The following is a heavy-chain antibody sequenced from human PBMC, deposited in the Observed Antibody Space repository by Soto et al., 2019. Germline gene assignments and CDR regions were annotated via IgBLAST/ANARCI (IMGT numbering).Heavy chain of an antibody. V-gene: IGHV3-30-3*01. J-gene: IGHJ4*02. Sequence: QVQLVESGGGVVQPGRSLRLSCAASGFTFSSYAMHWVRQAPGKGLEWVAVISHDASITAYPDSVKGRFTISRDNSKNTLSLQLNSLRPDVTAVYHGVRDVVAAKPAYFDYWGQGSRVTVSS. CDR3: VRDVVAAKPAYFDY. D-gene: IGHD2-2*02. CDR1: GFTFSSYA. CDR2: ISHDASIT.